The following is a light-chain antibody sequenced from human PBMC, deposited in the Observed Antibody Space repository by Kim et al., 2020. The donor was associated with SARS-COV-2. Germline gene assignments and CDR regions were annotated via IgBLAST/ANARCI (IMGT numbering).Light chain of an antibody. J-gene: IGKJ2*01. Sequence: GPLSLPPAETATPSFRASQSVSSSYLAWYQQKPGQPPRLPIYGASSRATGIPDRFSGRRSRTDFTLTISSLEPEDFAVYYFQQYGTFGQGTKLEI. CDR2: GAS. CDR3: QQYGT. V-gene: IGKV3-20*01. CDR1: QSVSSSY.